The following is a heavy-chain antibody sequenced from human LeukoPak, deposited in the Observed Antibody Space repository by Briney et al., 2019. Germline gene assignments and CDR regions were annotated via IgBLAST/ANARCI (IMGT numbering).Heavy chain of an antibody. D-gene: IGHD6-13*01. CDR2: ISSNGGST. V-gene: IGHV3-64*01. J-gene: IGHJ4*02. Sequence: PGGSLRLSCAASGFTFSSYAMHWVRQAPGKGLEYVSAISSNGGSTYYANSVKGRFTISRDNSKNTLYLQMGSLRAEDMAVYYCARPYSAAAGTPNDYWGQGTLVTVSS. CDR1: GFTFSSYA. CDR3: ARPYSAAAGTPNDY.